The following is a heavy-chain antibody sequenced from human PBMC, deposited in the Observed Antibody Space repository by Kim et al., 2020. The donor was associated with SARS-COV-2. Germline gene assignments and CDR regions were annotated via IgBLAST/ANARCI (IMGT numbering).Heavy chain of an antibody. CDR3: AKKYFTLGSCSWDYFFQ. CDR1: GFTFSNYA. Sequence: GGSLRLSCAASGFTFSNYAMSWVRQAPGKGLEWVSSIIGFAYATYYADSVKGRFTISRDNSKNTLYLQMNSLKDDDTAVYYCAKKYFTLGSCSWDYFFQ. J-gene: IGHJ1*01. CDR2: IIGFAYAT. V-gene: IGHV3-23*01. D-gene: IGHD2-8*01.